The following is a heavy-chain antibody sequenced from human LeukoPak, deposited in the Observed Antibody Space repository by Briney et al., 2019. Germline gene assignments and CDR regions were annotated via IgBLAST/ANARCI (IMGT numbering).Heavy chain of an antibody. D-gene: IGHD3-10*01. CDR3: ARPGGSGSYYNDNYFDY. CDR1: GGTFSSYA. Sequence: GASVKVSCKASGGTFSSYAISWVRQAPGQGLEWMGGIIPIFGTANYAQKFQGRVTITADESTSTAYMELSSLRSGDTAVYYCARPGGSGSYYNDNYFDYWGQRTLVTVSS. V-gene: IGHV1-69*13. CDR2: IIPIFGTA. J-gene: IGHJ4*02.